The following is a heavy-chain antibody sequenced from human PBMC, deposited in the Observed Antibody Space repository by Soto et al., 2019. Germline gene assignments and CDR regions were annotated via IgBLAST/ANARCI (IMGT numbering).Heavy chain of an antibody. Sequence: GESLKISCKGSGYSFTSYWIGWVRQMPGKGLEWMGIIYPGDSDTRYSPSFQGQVTISADKSISTAYLQWSSLKASDTAMYYCARPSSYCGGVCYSPPDAFDIWGQGTMVTVSS. CDR1: GYSFTSYW. CDR2: IYPGDSDT. V-gene: IGHV5-51*01. J-gene: IGHJ3*02. CDR3: ARPSSYCGGVCYSPPDAFDI. D-gene: IGHD2-21*02.